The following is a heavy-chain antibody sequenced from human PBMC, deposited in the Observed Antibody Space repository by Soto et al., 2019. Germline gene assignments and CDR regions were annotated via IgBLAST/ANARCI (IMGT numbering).Heavy chain of an antibody. J-gene: IGHJ4*02. D-gene: IGHD1-20*01. CDR1: GFTFSSYA. CDR3: ARDFITGTGFDY. Sequence: LRLSCATSGFTFSSYAMHWVRQAPGKGLEWVAVISYDGSNKYYADSVKGRFTISRDNSKNTLYLQMNSLRAEDTAVYYCARDFITGTGFDYWGQGALVTVSS. V-gene: IGHV3-30-3*01. CDR2: ISYDGSNK.